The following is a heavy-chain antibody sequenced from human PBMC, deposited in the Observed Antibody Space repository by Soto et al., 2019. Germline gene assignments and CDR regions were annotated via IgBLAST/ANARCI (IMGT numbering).Heavy chain of an antibody. CDR3: GGGLDVIGGSWFDP. V-gene: IGHV4-31*03. D-gene: IGHD3-16*01. CDR1: GGSISSGGYY. Sequence: QVQLQESGPGLVKPSQTLSLTCTVSGGSISSGGYYWSWIRQHPGKGLEWIGYIYYSGSTYYNPSNYSRITPSVDSSKHPVSLRVTAESVADATVYYGGGGLDVIGGSWFDPWGQGTLVTVSS. CDR2: IYYSGST. J-gene: IGHJ5*02.